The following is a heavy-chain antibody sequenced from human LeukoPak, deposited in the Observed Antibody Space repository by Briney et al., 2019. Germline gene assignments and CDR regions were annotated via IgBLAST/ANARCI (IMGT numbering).Heavy chain of an antibody. J-gene: IGHJ4*02. CDR2: IDPSDSYT. Sequence: GASLEISCKGSGFRFTSFWISWVRPMPGKGQEWMGRIDPSDSYTDYNPSFQGHVTISADKSISTAFLQWSSLRASDTAIYYCARLHYDLLTGTDWGQGTLVTVSS. CDR3: ARLHYDLLTGTD. CDR1: GFRFTSFW. D-gene: IGHD3-9*01. V-gene: IGHV5-10-1*01.